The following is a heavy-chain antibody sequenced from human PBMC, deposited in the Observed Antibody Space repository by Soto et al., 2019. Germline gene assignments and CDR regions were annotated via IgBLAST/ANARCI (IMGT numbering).Heavy chain of an antibody. CDR1: GFTFSSYW. J-gene: IGHJ4*02. CDR3: ARYCTGVTCYGQFDY. V-gene: IGHV3-74*01. Sequence: GGSLRLSCAASGFTFSSYWMHWVRQGPGRGLVWVARINSDGSNTAYADSVKGRFTISRDNAKNTLYLQMNSLKAEDTAVYYWARYCTGVTCYGQFDYWGQGTLVTVSS. D-gene: IGHD2-15*01. CDR2: INSDGSNT.